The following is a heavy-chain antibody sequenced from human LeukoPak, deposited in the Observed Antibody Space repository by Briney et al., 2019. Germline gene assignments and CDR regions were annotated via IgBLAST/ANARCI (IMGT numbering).Heavy chain of an antibody. J-gene: IGHJ4*02. Sequence: ASVKVSCKASGYTFTGYYMHWVRQAPGQGLEWMGWINPNSGGTNYARKFQGRVTMTRDTSISTAYMELSRLRSDDTAVYYCARDREQWLVLDYWGQGTLVAVSS. V-gene: IGHV1-2*02. D-gene: IGHD6-19*01. CDR1: GYTFTGYY. CDR2: INPNSGGT. CDR3: ARDREQWLVLDY.